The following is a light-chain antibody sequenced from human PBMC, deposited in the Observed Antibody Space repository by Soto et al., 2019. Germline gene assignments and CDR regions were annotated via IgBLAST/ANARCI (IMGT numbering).Light chain of an antibody. CDR1: SSNIGSTT. CDR2: TNN. J-gene: IGLJ3*02. V-gene: IGLV1-44*01. CDR3: AAWDDSLNGWV. Sequence: QSVLTQPPSASGTPGQRVTISCSGSSSNIGSTTVSWYQQLPGTAPKLLIYTNNQRPSVVPDRFSGSKSDTSASLAISGLQSEDEADYYCAAWDDSLNGWVFGGGTEVTVL.